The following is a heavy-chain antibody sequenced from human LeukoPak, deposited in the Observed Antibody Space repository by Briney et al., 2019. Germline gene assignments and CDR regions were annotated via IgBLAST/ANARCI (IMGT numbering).Heavy chain of an antibody. D-gene: IGHD1-14*01. J-gene: IGHJ4*02. Sequence: GGSLILSCAASGFTFSGHWMSWVRQAPGKGLEWVANINQGGSDKYYVDSVKGRFTISRDNANNLLYLQMNSLRGEDTAVYSCTRDRSRAEDDWGQGTLVTVSS. CDR1: GFTFSGHW. CDR3: TRDRSRAEDD. V-gene: IGHV3-7*01. CDR2: INQGGSDK.